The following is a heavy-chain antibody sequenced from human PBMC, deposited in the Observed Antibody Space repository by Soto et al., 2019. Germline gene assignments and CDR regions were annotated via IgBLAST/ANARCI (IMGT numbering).Heavy chain of an antibody. D-gene: IGHD6-6*01. Sequence: GGSLRLSCAASGFTFSSFGMHWVRQAPGKQPEWVAWISYDGTFDHYADSVKGRFTISRDNAKNSLYLQMNSLRAEDTAMYYCARNTGQLDYWGQGALVTVSS. CDR2: ISYDGTFD. V-gene: IGHV3-30*07. CDR1: GFTFSSFG. J-gene: IGHJ4*02. CDR3: ARNTGQLDY.